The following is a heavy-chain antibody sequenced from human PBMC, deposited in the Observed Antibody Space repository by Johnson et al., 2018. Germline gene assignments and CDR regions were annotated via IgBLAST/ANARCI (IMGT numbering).Heavy chain of an antibody. V-gene: IGHV3-30*18. CDR3: AKDLGRAAGTNYDGMDV. D-gene: IGHD6-13*01. Sequence: QVQLVQSGGGVVQPGGSLRLSCAASELTFRSYGMHWVRQAPGKGLEWVAVISYDGSNKYYADSVKGRFTISRDNSKNTRYLQMNSPRAEDTAVYYCAKDLGRAAGTNYDGMDVWGQGTTVTVSS. CDR1: ELTFRSYG. CDR2: ISYDGSNK. J-gene: IGHJ6*01.